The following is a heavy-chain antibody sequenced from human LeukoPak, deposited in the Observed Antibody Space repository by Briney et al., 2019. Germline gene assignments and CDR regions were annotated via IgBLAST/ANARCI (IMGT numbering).Heavy chain of an antibody. D-gene: IGHD6-13*01. CDR2: IYISGST. J-gene: IGHJ4*02. Sequence: PSETLSLTCTVSGGSISSYYRSWIRQPAGKGLEWIGRIYISGSTNQNPSLKSRVTMSVDTSRNQVSLTMTSVTAADTAVYYCARTSSSWSPYDYWDQGTLVTVSS. V-gene: IGHV4-4*07. CDR3: ARTSSSWSPYDY. CDR1: GGSISSYY.